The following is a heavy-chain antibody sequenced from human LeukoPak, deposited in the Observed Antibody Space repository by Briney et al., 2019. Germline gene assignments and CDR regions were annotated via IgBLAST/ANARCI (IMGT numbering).Heavy chain of an antibody. CDR2: ISSSGGTK. D-gene: IGHD3-10*01. V-gene: IGHV3-11*04. J-gene: IGHJ4*02. Sequence: GGSLRLSCAVSGFTFSDYYMTWIRQAPGKGLEWVSHISSSGGTKYYADSVKGRFTISRDNAKNSLYLQMNGLRAEDTAVYYCATLSYYALDYWGQGTLVTVSS. CDR1: GFTFSDYY. CDR3: ATLSYYALDY.